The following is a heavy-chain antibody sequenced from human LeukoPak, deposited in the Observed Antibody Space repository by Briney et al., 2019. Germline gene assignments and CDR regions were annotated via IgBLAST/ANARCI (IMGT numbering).Heavy chain of an antibody. CDR1: GFTFNTYA. D-gene: IGHD3-10*01. Sequence: GGSLRLSCAASGFTFNTYAMSWVRQAPGKGLDWVSAISGSGGDTFYADSVKGRFTVSRDSSKSTLYLQIDSLRVEDTAIYYCAKLEGALLWFGEAPNFDYWGQGTLVTVSS. V-gene: IGHV3-23*01. CDR3: AKLEGALLWFGEAPNFDY. CDR2: ISGSGGDT. J-gene: IGHJ4*02.